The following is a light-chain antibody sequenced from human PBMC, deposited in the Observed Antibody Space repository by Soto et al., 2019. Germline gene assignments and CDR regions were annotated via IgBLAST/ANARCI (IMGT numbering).Light chain of an antibody. CDR3: QQYNNWPPYT. J-gene: IGKJ2*01. CDR1: QSVSSN. CDR2: GAS. Sequence: EIVMTQSPATLSVSPGERVTLSCRASQSVSSNLAWYQQKPGQAPRLLIYGASTRATGIPARFSGSGSGTESTLTISSLQSEDFAVYYCQQYNNWPPYTFGQGTKLEI. V-gene: IGKV3-15*01.